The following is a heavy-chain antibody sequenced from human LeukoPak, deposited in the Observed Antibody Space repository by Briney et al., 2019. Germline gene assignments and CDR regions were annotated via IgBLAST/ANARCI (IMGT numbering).Heavy chain of an antibody. CDR1: GFTFSSYG. Sequence: PGGSLRLSCAASGFTFSSYGMSWVRQAPGKGLEWVSAISGSGGTTYYADSVKGRFTISRDNSKNTLYLQMSSLRAEDTAVYYCAKDWASSSWFRFEYWGQGTLVTVSS. D-gene: IGHD6-13*01. J-gene: IGHJ4*02. CDR3: AKDWASSSWFRFEY. V-gene: IGHV3-23*01. CDR2: ISGSGGTT.